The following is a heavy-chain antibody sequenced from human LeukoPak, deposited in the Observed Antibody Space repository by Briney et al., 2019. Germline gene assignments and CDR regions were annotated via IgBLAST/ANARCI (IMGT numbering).Heavy chain of an antibody. CDR2: IVVGSGNT. CDR3: ARGEYSSSSVYYYYMDV. V-gene: IGHV1-58*01. J-gene: IGHJ6*03. D-gene: IGHD6-6*01. Sequence: GASVKVSCKASGFTFTSSAVQWVRQARGQRLEWIGWIVVGSGNTNYAQKFQGRVTITTDESTSTAYMELSSLRSEDTAVYYCARGEYSSSSVYYYYMDVWGKGTTVTVSS. CDR1: GFTFTSSA.